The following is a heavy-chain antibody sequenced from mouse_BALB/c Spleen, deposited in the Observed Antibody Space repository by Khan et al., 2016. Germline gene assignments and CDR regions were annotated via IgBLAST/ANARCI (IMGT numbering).Heavy chain of an antibody. J-gene: IGHJ1*01. Sequence: QVQLKESGPGLVAPSLTLSLTCTVSGFSFTGYGVNWVRQPTGKGLEWLGMIWGDGSRDYNSALTSRLSLTTDNSKSPVFFIMNSLKTEDTARYYCAREEGTGTSWYLDVWGAGTTVTVSS. CDR3: AREEGTGTSWYLDV. D-gene: IGHD4-1*01. CDR2: IWGDGSR. V-gene: IGHV2-6-7*01. CDR1: GFSFTGYG.